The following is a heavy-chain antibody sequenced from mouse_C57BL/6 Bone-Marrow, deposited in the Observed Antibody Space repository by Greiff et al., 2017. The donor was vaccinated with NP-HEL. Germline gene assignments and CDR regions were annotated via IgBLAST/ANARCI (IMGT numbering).Heavy chain of an antibody. CDR2: IHPNSGST. D-gene: IGHD2-4*01. J-gene: IGHJ4*01. V-gene: IGHV1-64*01. Sequence: QVQLQQPGAELVKPGASVKLSCKASGYTFTSYWMHWVKQRPGQGLEWIGMIHPNSGSTNYNEKFKSKATLTVDKSSSTAYMQLSSLTSEDSAVYDCARHYYDYVYALDDWGQGTSVTVSS. CDR3: ARHYYDYVYALDD. CDR1: GYTFTSYW.